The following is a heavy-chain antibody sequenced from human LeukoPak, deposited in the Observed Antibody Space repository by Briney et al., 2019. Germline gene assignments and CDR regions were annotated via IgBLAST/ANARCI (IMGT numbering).Heavy chain of an antibody. CDR3: ARRGILTGYYH. D-gene: IGHD3-9*01. CDR1: GFTFSTSG. CDR2: ISSSSSYI. Sequence: GGSLRLSCATSGFTFSTSGMHWVRQAPGKGLEWVSSISSSSSYIYYADSVKGRFTISRDNTKNSLYLQMNSLRAEDTAVYYCARRGILTGYYHWGQGTLVTVSS. V-gene: IGHV3-21*01. J-gene: IGHJ4*02.